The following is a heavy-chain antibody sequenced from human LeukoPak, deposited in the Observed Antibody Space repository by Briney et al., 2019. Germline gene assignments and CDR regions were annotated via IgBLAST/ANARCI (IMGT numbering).Heavy chain of an antibody. CDR3: ARGPAFLGSSGWPT. Sequence: SETLSLTCAVYGGSFSGYYWSWIRQPPGKGLEWIGEINHSGSTNYNPSLKSRVTISVDTSKNQFSLKLSSVTAADTAVYYCARGPAFLGSSGWPTWGQGTLVTVSS. V-gene: IGHV4-34*01. CDR2: INHSGST. D-gene: IGHD6-19*01. CDR1: GGSFSGYY. J-gene: IGHJ4*02.